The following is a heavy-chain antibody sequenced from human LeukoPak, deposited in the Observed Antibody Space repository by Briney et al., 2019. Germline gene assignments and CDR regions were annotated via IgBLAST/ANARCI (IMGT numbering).Heavy chain of an antibody. Sequence: ASVKVSCKASGYTFTGYYMHWVRQAPGQGLEWMGWINPNSGGTNSAQKFQGRVTMTRDTSISTAYMELSRLRSDDTAVYYCARAGWYCSGGSCLVDWFDPWGQGTLVTVSS. D-gene: IGHD2-15*01. J-gene: IGHJ5*02. CDR1: GYTFTGYY. CDR3: ARAGWYCSGGSCLVDWFDP. CDR2: INPNSGGT. V-gene: IGHV1-2*02.